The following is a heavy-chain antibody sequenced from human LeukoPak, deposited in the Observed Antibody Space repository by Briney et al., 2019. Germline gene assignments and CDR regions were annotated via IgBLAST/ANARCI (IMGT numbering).Heavy chain of an antibody. J-gene: IGHJ4*02. V-gene: IGHV3-30*18. CDR2: ISHDGSQT. D-gene: IGHD4-17*01. CDR1: GFNFSNHG. Sequence: PGGSLRLSCTASGFNFSNHGIHWVRQAPGRGLDWVAVISHDGSQTYYTDSAKGRFTVSRDNSKNTMYLQLNSLRVEDTAMYFCAKDKIDGDYVTPFVYWGQGTLVIVSS. CDR3: AKDKIDGDYVTPFVY.